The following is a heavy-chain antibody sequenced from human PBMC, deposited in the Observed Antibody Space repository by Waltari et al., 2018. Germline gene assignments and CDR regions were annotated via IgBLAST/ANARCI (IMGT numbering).Heavy chain of an antibody. CDR1: GYTFTGYY. V-gene: IGHV1-2*02. CDR3: AREGSTSWGPDAFDI. CDR2: INPNSGGT. D-gene: IGHD2-2*01. Sequence: QVQLVQSGAEVKKPGASVKVSCQASGYTFTGYYIHWVRQAPGQGLEWMGWINPNSGGTNYAQKFQGRVTMTRDTSISTAYMELSRLRSDDTAVYYCAREGSTSWGPDAFDIWGQGTMVTVSS. J-gene: IGHJ3*02.